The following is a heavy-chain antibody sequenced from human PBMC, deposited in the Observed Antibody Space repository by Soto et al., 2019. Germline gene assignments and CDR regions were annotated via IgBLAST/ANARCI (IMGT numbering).Heavy chain of an antibody. D-gene: IGHD1-1*01. CDR1: GGSFSGYY. CDR2: INHSGST. CDR3: ARARGNYRLMQLAKFYP. J-gene: IGHJ5*02. Sequence: QVQLQQWGAGLLKPSETLSLTCAVYGGSFSGYYWSWIRQPPGKGLEWIGEINHSGSTNYNPSLKRRDTISVDTSNNQFSLKLSSVTAADTAVYYCARARGNYRLMQLAKFYPWGQGTLVTVSS. V-gene: IGHV4-34*01.